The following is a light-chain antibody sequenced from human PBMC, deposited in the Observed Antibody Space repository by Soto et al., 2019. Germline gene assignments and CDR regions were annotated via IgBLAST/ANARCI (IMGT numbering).Light chain of an antibody. CDR2: WAS. CDR3: QQYYSTSPA. V-gene: IGKV4-1*01. J-gene: IGKJ4*01. CDR1: QSVLYSSNNKNY. Sequence: DIVMTQSPDSLAVSLGERATTNCKSSQSVLYSSNNKNYLAWYQQRPGQPPKLLIHWASTRQSGVPDRFSGSGSGTDFTLTTSSLQAEDVAVYYCQQYYSTSPAFGGGAKVEIK.